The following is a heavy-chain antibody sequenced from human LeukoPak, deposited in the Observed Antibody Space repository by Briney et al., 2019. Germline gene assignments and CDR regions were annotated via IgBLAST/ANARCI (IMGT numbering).Heavy chain of an antibody. CDR1: GGSINKYF. CDR3: ARVCGSATNYRLCGFDV. D-gene: IGHD3-10*01. CDR2: IDSVGTS. V-gene: IGHV4-4*07. J-gene: IGHJ3*01. Sequence: PSETLSLTCIVSGGSINKYFWSWIRQPAGKGLEWIGRIDSVGTSNYNPSLRGRVTMSVDTSKSHFSLEATSMTAADTAMYYCARVCGSATNYRLCGFDVWGQGTVVTVSS.